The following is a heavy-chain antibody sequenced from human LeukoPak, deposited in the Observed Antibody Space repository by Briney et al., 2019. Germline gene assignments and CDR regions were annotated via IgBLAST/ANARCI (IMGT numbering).Heavy chain of an antibody. J-gene: IGHJ4*02. V-gene: IGHV1-2*02. CDR1: GYTFTDYY. CDR2: INPNSGGT. D-gene: IGHD3-16*01. CDR3: ARDGAPDF. Sequence: ASVKVSCKASGYTFTDYYMHWVRQAPGQGLEWMGWINPNSGGTKYAQKFQGRVTLTRDTSISTAYMELRGLRSDDTAAYYCARDGAPDFWGQGTLVTVSS.